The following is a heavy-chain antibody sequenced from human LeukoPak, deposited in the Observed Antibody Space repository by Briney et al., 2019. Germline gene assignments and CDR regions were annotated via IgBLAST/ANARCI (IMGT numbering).Heavy chain of an antibody. D-gene: IGHD3-10*01. Sequence: PGGSLRFSCAASGFTFSSYSMNWVRQAPGKGLEWVSSISSSSSYIYYADSVKGRFTISRDNAKNSLYLQMNSLRAEDTAVYYCARQGPMVHGFDYWGQGTLVTVSS. V-gene: IGHV3-21*01. CDR3: ARQGPMVHGFDY. CDR2: ISSSSSYI. J-gene: IGHJ4*02. CDR1: GFTFSSYS.